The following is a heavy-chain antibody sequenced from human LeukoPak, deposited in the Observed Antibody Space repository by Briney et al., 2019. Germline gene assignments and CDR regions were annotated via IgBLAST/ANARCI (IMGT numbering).Heavy chain of an antibody. CDR2: IYHSGSP. CDR1: GGSISSNNW. Sequence: PSGTLSLTCAVSGGSISSNNWWGWVRQPPGQGLEWIGEIYHSGSPNYNPSLKSRVTISVDKSRNHFSLNLSSVTAADTAVYYCARDTSVQWELSPLDYWGQGTLVTVSS. CDR3: ARDTSVQWELSPLDY. D-gene: IGHD1-26*01. J-gene: IGHJ4*02. V-gene: IGHV4-4*02.